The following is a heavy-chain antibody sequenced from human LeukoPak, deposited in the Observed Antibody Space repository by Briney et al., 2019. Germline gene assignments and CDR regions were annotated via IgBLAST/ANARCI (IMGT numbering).Heavy chain of an antibody. V-gene: IGHV4-59*01. Sequence: PSETLSLTCSVSGGSISTYYWTWIRQPPGKGLEWIGYVYYSGGTNYNPSLKGRVTISVDTSNNQFSLKLNSVTAADTAVYYCARESSGYNYFDSWGQGTLVTASS. CDR3: ARESSGYNYFDS. CDR1: GGSISTYY. J-gene: IGHJ4*02. D-gene: IGHD3-22*01. CDR2: VYYSGGT.